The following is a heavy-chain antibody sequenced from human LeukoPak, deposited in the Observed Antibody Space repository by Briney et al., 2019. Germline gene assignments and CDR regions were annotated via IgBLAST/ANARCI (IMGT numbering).Heavy chain of an antibody. V-gene: IGHV3-15*01. CDR3: TTRGHLRGIDH. CDR1: GFTFSKAW. Sequence: GGSLRLSCAASGFTFSKAWMNWVRQAPGKGLEWVGRIQSKPDGGTADYAAPVKGRFTISRDDSKNTLYLVINSLKTEDTAVYYCTTRGHLRGIDHWGRGTLVTVSS. D-gene: IGHD3-10*01. CDR2: IQSKPDGGTA. J-gene: IGHJ4*02.